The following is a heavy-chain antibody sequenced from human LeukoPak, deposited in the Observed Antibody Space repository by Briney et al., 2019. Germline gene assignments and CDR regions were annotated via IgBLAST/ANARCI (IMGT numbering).Heavy chain of an antibody. CDR3: ASSAKVLRYFDWLGLFDY. CDR2: IYSGGST. Sequence: GGSLGLSCAASGFTVSSNYMSWVRQAPGKGLEWVSVIYSGGSTYYADSVKGRFTISRDNSKNTLYLQMNSLRAEDTAVYYCASSAKVLRYFDWLGLFDYWGQGTLVTVSS. J-gene: IGHJ4*02. V-gene: IGHV3-53*01. CDR1: GFTVSSNY. D-gene: IGHD3-9*01.